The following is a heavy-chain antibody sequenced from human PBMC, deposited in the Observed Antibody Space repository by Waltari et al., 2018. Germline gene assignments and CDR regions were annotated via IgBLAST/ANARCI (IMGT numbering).Heavy chain of an antibody. Sequence: EVQLVESGGGFVQPGGSLRLSCVASGLILSRYGVAGVRQAPGKGLVWVSRINYDGSSTTYADSVKGRFTISRDNAKNTLYLHMSSLRAEDTAVYYCIRENIAAAGLESWGQGTLVTVSS. J-gene: IGHJ4*02. V-gene: IGHV3-74*01. D-gene: IGHD6-13*01. CDR2: INYDGSST. CDR3: IRENIAAAGLES. CDR1: GLILSRYG.